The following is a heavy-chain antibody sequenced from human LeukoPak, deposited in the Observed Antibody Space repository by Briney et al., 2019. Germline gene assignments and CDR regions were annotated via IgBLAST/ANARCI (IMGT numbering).Heavy chain of an antibody. D-gene: IGHD3-22*01. CDR3: AKVPKTRENDSSGYFLY. V-gene: IGHV3-23*01. Sequence: GRSLRLSCAASGFTFSSYAMSWVRQAPGKGLEWVSAISGSGGSTYYADSVKGRFTISRDNSKNTLYLQMNSLRAEDTAVYYCAKVPKTRENDSSGYFLYWGQGTLVTVSS. CDR1: GFTFSSYA. CDR2: ISGSGGST. J-gene: IGHJ4*02.